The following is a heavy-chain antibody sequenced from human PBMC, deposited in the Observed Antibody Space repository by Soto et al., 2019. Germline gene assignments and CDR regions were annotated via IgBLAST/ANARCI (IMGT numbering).Heavy chain of an antibody. CDR3: ARDPKSSGWYVGDY. V-gene: IGHV1-18*01. J-gene: IGHJ4*02. CDR2: ISAYNGNT. Sequence: ASVKVSCKASGYTFTSYAISWVRQAPGQGLEWMGWISAYNGNTNYAQKLQGRVTMTTDTSTSTAYMELRSLRSDDTAVYYCARDPKSSGWYVGDYWGQGTLVTAPQ. CDR1: GYTFTSYA. D-gene: IGHD6-19*01.